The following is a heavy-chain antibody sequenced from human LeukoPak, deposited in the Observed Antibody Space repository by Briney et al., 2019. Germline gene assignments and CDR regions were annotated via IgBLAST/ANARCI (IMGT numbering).Heavy chain of an antibody. J-gene: IGHJ6*02. V-gene: IGHV3-23*01. CDR3: AKPVPAAAPYYYYGMDV. CDR1: GFTFSSYA. Sequence: AGSLRLSCAASGFTFSSYAMSWVRQAPGKGLEWVSAISGSGGSTYYADSVKGRFTISRDNSKNTLYLQMNSLRAEDTAVYYCAKPVPAAAPYYYYGMDVWGQGTTVTVSS. D-gene: IGHD2-2*01. CDR2: ISGSGGST.